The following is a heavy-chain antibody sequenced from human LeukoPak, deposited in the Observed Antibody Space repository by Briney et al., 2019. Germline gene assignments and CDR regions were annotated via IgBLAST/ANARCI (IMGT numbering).Heavy chain of an antibody. D-gene: IGHD3-3*01. J-gene: IGHJ4*02. CDR1: GFTFSSYW. V-gene: IGHV3-74*01. Sequence: PGGSLRLSCAASGFTFSSYWMHWVRQAPGKGLVWVSRINSDGSNTTYADSVEGRFTISRDNAKNTLYLQMNSLRAEDTAVYYCAREDHYYDFWSGYFPVFDYWGQGTLVTVSS. CDR2: INSDGSNT. CDR3: AREDHYYDFWSGYFPVFDY.